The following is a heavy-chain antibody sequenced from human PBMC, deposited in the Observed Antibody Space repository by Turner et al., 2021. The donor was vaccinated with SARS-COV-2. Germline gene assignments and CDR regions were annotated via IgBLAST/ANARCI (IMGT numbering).Heavy chain of an antibody. CDR3: ARDREDCSSSSCYEAY. CDR1: GFTFSNYA. Sequence: QVQLVESGGGVVQPGRSLRLSCAASGFTFSNYAMHWVRQGPGKGLGWVVVISYDGSYKYYEDSVKGRVTISRDNSKNTLYLQMNSLRAEDTAVYYCARDREDCSSSSCYEAYWGQGTLVTVSS. D-gene: IGHD2-2*01. V-gene: IGHV3-30-3*01. J-gene: IGHJ4*02. CDR2: ISYDGSYK.